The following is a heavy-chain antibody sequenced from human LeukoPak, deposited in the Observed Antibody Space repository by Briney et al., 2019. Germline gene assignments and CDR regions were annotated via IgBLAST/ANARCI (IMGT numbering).Heavy chain of an antibody. CDR3: ARSLPYGTTWYGRSDF. Sequence: GGSLRLSRAASGFPFNAYWMTWVRQAPGKGLEWVANIRQDGDTKYYVDSVKGRFTISRDNAMNSLYLQMNSLRAEDTAIYYCARSLPYGTTWYGRSDFWGQGTLVTVSS. V-gene: IGHV3-7*03. D-gene: IGHD6-13*01. CDR1: GFPFNAYW. J-gene: IGHJ4*02. CDR2: IRQDGDTK.